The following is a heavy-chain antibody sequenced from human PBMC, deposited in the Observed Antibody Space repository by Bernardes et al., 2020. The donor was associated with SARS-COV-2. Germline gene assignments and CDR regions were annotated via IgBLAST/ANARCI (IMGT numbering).Heavy chain of an antibody. Sequence: GGSLRLSCAASGFTFSNAWMSWVRQAPGKGLEWVGRIKSKTDGGTTDYAAPVKGRFTISRDDSKNTLYLQMNSLKTEDTAVYYCTTEEYGDYGGFDYWGQGTLVTVSS. J-gene: IGHJ4*02. V-gene: IGHV3-15*01. D-gene: IGHD4-17*01. CDR2: IKSKTDGGTT. CDR1: GFTFSNAW. CDR3: TTEEYGDYGGFDY.